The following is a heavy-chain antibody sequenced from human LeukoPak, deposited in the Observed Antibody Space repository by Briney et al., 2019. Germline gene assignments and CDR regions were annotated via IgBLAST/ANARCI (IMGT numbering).Heavy chain of an antibody. V-gene: IGHV1-58*02. Sequence: SVKVSCKASGFTFTSSAMQWVRQARGQRLEWIGWIVVGSGNTNYAQKFQERVTITRDMSTSTTYMELSSLRSEDTAVYYCATFTPTLAAAGTLYYYYYMDVWGKGTTVTVSS. CDR1: GFTFTSSA. CDR2: IVVGSGNT. J-gene: IGHJ6*03. D-gene: IGHD6-13*01. CDR3: ATFTPTLAAAGTLYYYYYMDV.